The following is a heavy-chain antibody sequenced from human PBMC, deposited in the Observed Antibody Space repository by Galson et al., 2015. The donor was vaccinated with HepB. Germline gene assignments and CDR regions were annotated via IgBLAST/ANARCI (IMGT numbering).Heavy chain of an antibody. V-gene: IGHV1-18*01. D-gene: IGHD6-6*01. CDR1: GYTFTNYG. CDR2: ISGYNGNK. Sequence: SVKVSCKAFGYTFTNYGFSWVRQAPAQGLEWMGWISGYNGNKNYEQKFQGRVTMTIDASTSTSYMELRSLRSDDTAVYYCAIEGQLGYWGQGTLITVSS. J-gene: IGHJ4*02. CDR3: AIEGQLGY.